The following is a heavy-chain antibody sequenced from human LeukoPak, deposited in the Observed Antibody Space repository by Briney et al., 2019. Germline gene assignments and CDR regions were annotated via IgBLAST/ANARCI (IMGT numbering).Heavy chain of an antibody. D-gene: IGHD3-3*01. V-gene: IGHV3-7*01. J-gene: IGHJ5*02. Sequence: GGSLRLSCAASGFTVSSNYMSWVRQAPGKGLEWVANIKQDGSEKYYVDSVKGRFTISRGNAKNSLYLQVNSLRAEDTAVYYCERNYDYWSGHLGWFDPWGQGTLVTVSS. CDR3: ERNYDYWSGHLGWFDP. CDR2: IKQDGSEK. CDR1: GFTVSSNY.